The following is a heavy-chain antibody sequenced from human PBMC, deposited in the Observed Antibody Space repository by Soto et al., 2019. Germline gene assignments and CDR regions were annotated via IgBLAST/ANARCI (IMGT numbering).Heavy chain of an antibody. CDR2: IFPTGNT. CDR3: ARGSLGPDY. D-gene: IGHD1-26*01. V-gene: IGHV4-4*07. CDR1: SASLSNYY. J-gene: IGHJ4*02. Sequence: QVQLQESGPGLVKPSETLSVTCTVSSASLSNYYLSWIRQPAGKGLEWIGRIFPTGNTDYNPSRRSRVTMSVDTSKNQFSLKRTSVTAADTAVYDCARGSLGPDYWGPGTMVTVSS.